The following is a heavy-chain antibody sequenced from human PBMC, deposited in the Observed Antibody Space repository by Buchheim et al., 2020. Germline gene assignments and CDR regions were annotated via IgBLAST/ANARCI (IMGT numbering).Heavy chain of an antibody. Sequence: QVQLQESGPGLVKPSETLSLTCTVSGGSISNYYWSWIRQPPGKGLEWIGYIYYSGSTNYNPSLKSRVTVSVDTSKNQFSLKLSSVTAADTAVYFCARGSSDAYSSGWYFDLWGRGTL. CDR3: ARGSSDAYSSGWYFDL. CDR1: GGSISNYY. CDR2: IYYSGST. V-gene: IGHV4-59*01. D-gene: IGHD3-22*01. J-gene: IGHJ2*01.